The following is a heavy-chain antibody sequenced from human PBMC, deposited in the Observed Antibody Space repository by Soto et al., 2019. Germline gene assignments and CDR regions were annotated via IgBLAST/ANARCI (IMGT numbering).Heavy chain of an antibody. Sequence: QITLKESGPTLVKPTQTLTLTCTFSGFSLSTSGVGVGWIRQPPGKALEWLELIYWDDDKRYSQSLKGRLTNNKDTSKNQVVLTRTNMDPVDTATYYCAHSHSSGLYWALYYCYGMDGWGQGTTVTVSS. J-gene: IGHJ6*02. CDR2: IYWDDDK. CDR3: AHSHSSGLYWALYYCYGMDG. D-gene: IGHD6-19*01. CDR1: GFSLSTSGVG. V-gene: IGHV2-5*02.